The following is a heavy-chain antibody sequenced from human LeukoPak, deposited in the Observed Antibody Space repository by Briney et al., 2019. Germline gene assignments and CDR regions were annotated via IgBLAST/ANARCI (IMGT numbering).Heavy chain of an antibody. CDR3: ARDRGSVLREGQYYFDY. Sequence: GASVKVSCKASGYTFTSYGISWVRQAPGQGLEWMGWISAYNGNTNYAQKLQGRVTMTTDTSTSTAYMELRSLRSDDTAVYYCARDRGSVLREGQYYFDYWGQGTLVTISS. CDR1: GYTFTSYG. V-gene: IGHV1-18*01. CDR2: ISAYNGNT. D-gene: IGHD5-12*01. J-gene: IGHJ4*02.